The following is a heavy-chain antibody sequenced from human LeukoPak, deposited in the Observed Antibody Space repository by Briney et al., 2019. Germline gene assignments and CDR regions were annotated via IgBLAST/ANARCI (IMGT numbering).Heavy chain of an antibody. J-gene: IGHJ4*02. CDR2: IWHDGSNK. CDR1: GFTFDTFG. V-gene: IGHV3-33*07. Sequence: GGSLRLSCLASGFTFDTFGMYWARQAPGKGLEWVAVIWHDGSNKYYTDSVKGRFTISRDNSKNTLYLQMNSLRTEDTAVYYCTSLGATGFYAFDYWGQGTLVTVSS. CDR3: TSLGATGFYAFDY. D-gene: IGHD2/OR15-2a*01.